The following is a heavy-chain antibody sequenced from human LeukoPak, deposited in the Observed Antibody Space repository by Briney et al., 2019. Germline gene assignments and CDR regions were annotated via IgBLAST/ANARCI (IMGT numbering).Heavy chain of an antibody. J-gene: IGHJ4*02. V-gene: IGHV3-11*01. Sequence: GGSLRLSCAASEFIVSINYMTWVRQAPGKGLEWVSYISSSGSTIYYADSVKGRFTISRDNAKNSLYLQMNSLRAEDTALYYCARGIGRFDYWGQGTLVTVSS. D-gene: IGHD2-15*01. CDR3: ARGIGRFDY. CDR1: EFIVSINY. CDR2: ISSSGSTI.